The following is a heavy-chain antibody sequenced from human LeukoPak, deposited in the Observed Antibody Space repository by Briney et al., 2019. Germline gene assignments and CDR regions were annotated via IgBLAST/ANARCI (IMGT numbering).Heavy chain of an antibody. D-gene: IGHD6-13*01. J-gene: IGHJ4*02. V-gene: IGHV5-51*01. CDR2: IYPGDSDT. Sequence: GESLKISCKGSGYSFTSYWIGWVRHMPGKGLVWMGIIYPGDSDTSYSPSFQGQVTISADKSISTAYLQWSSLKASDTAMYYCARDGRRGIAAAGSVVGYWGQGTLVTVSS. CDR3: ARDGRRGIAAAGSVVGY. CDR1: GYSFTSYW.